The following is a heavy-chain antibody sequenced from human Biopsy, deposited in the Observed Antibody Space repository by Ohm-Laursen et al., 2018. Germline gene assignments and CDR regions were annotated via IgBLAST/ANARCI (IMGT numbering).Heavy chain of an antibody. J-gene: IGHJ5*02. D-gene: IGHD1-7*01. V-gene: IGHV1-8*01. CDR3: GRAVRNQLLTDP. CDR2: LNPVSGNS. Sequence: ASSVKVSYKASGYTFTSYDITWVRQASGQGPEWIGWLNPVSGNSNFGQKFRGRVTVTSDTSISTAYMELSGLTSDDTATYYCGRAVRNQLLTDPWGQGTLVTVTS. CDR1: GYTFTSYD.